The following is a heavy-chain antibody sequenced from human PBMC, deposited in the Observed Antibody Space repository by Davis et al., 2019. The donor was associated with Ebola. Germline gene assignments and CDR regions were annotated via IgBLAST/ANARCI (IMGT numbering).Heavy chain of an antibody. J-gene: IGHJ4*02. V-gene: IGHV1-18*04. Sequence: ASVKVSCKTSGYTFTNYGITWVRQAPGQGLEWMGWINPHNGNTNYAQNVQGRVTMTTDTSTSTVYMEVGTLRSDDTAVYYCARAQFPTTSDHWGQGTLVTVSS. D-gene: IGHD1-1*01. CDR2: INPHNGNT. CDR3: ARAQFPTTSDH. CDR1: GYTFTNYG.